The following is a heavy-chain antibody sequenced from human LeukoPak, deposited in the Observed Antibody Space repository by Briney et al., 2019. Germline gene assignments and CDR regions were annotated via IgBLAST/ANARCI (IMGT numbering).Heavy chain of an antibody. D-gene: IGHD5-18*01. CDR2: ISETGSI. Sequence: SETLSLTCTVSGGSIRSYNWNWIRQPPGKGLEWIGYISETGSINYNSSLENRVTLSLDTSKSQISLNLRSATVADTAVYYCARGGYSYGYDDDFDYWGQGTLVTVSS. CDR1: GGSIRSYN. J-gene: IGHJ4*02. V-gene: IGHV4-59*08. CDR3: ARGGYSYGYDDDFDY.